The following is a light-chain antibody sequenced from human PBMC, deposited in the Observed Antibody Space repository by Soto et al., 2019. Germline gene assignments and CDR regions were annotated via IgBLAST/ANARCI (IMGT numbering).Light chain of an antibody. CDR1: QAISNY. Sequence: DIQMTQSRSTLSGSVGCRFTITCRASQAISNYVAWYQQKPGKAAKLLIYAASTLQSGVPSRFSGSGSGTDFTLTISSLQPEDFATYYCQRLSHAFGGGTKVDIK. V-gene: IGKV1-9*01. CDR2: AAS. J-gene: IGKJ4*01. CDR3: QRLSHA.